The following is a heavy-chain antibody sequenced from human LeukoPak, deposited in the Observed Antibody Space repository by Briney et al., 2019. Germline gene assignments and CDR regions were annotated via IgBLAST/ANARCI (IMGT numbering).Heavy chain of an antibody. J-gene: IGHJ4*02. CDR3: AREIAAAGRIDY. V-gene: IGHV4-30-4*08. CDR1: GGSISSGDYY. CDR2: IYYSGST. D-gene: IGHD6-13*01. Sequence: SETLSLTCTVSGGSISSGDYYWSWIRQPPGKGLEWIGYIYYSGSTYYNPSLKSRVTISVDTSKNQFSLKLSSVTAADTAVYYCAREIAAAGRIDYWGQGTLVTVSS.